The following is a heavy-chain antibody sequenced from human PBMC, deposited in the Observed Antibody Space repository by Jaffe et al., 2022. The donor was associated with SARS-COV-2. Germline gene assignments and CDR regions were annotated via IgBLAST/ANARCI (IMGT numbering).Heavy chain of an antibody. J-gene: IGHJ6*02. CDR1: GFTFSSYA. CDR2: ISGSGGST. V-gene: IGHV3-23*01. Sequence: EVQLLESGGGLVQPGGSLRLSCAASGFTFSSYAMSWVRQAPGKGLEWVSAISGSGGSTYYADSVKGRFTISRDNSKNTLYLQMNSLRAEDTAVYYCAKGWDHYYDSSGYKEAAYGMDVWGQGTTVTVSS. D-gene: IGHD3-22*01. CDR3: AKGWDHYYDSSGYKEAAYGMDV.